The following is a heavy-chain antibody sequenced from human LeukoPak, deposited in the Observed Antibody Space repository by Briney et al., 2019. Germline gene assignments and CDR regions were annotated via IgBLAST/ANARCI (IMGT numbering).Heavy chain of an antibody. CDR2: IIPIFGTA. D-gene: IGHD4-17*01. CDR1: GYTLTELS. V-gene: IGHV1-69*13. Sequence: GASVKVSCKVSGYTLTELSMYWVRQAPGKGLEWMGGIIPIFGTANYAQKFQGRVTITADESTSTAYMELSSLRSEDTAVYYCARAGRFRAGTTGYLDYWGQGTLVTVSS. J-gene: IGHJ4*02. CDR3: ARAGRFRAGTTGYLDY.